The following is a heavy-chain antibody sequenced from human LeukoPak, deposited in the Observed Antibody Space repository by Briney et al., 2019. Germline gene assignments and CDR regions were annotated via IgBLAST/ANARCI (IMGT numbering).Heavy chain of an antibody. CDR2: IKQDGTEK. V-gene: IGHV3-7*05. CDR1: GFTFSRYW. CDR3: ARDSEWGLLRSDY. J-gene: IGHJ4*02. D-gene: IGHD1-26*01. Sequence: GGSLRLSCAASGFTFSRYWMTWVRQAPGKGLEWVANIKQDGTEKYYVDSVKGRFTISRDNAKNTLYLQMNSLRAEDTAVYYCARDSEWGLLRSDYWGQGTLVTVSS.